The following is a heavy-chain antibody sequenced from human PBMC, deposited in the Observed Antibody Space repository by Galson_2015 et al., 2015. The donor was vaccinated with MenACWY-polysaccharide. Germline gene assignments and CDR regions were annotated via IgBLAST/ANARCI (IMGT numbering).Heavy chain of an antibody. CDR1: GFTFSSYW. CDR3: ARDVSGVVIIDSWFDP. CDR2: IKQDGSEK. J-gene: IGHJ5*02. D-gene: IGHD3-3*01. V-gene: IGHV3-7*01. Sequence: SLRLSCAASGFTFSSYWKSWVRQAPGKGLEWVANIKQDGSEKYYVDSVKGRFTISRANAKNSLYLQMNSLRAEDTAVYYCARDVSGVVIIDSWFDPWGQGTLVTVSS.